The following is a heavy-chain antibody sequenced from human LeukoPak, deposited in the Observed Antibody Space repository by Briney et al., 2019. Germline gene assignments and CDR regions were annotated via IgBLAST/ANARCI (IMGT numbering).Heavy chain of an antibody. CDR2: MNGNSGNT. Sequence: GASVKVSCKASGYTFTSYDINWVRQATGQGLEWRGWMNGNSGNTGYAQKFQGRVTITRNTSISTAYMELSSLRSEDTAVYYCAGGKRFRVGGFNTVSNYYYYYYMDVWGKGTTVTVSS. J-gene: IGHJ6*03. CDR1: GYTFTSYD. D-gene: IGHD5/OR15-5a*01. CDR3: AGGKRFRVGGFNTVSNYYYYYYMDV. V-gene: IGHV1-8*03.